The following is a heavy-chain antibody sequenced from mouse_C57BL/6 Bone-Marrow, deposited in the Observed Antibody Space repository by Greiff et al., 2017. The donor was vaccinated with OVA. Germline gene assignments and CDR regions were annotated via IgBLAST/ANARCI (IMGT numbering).Heavy chain of an antibody. CDR3: ARTAYYYGSSYHFDY. D-gene: IGHD1-1*01. V-gene: IGHV2-9-1*01. J-gene: IGHJ2*01. CDR1: GFSLTSYA. CDR2: IWTGGGT. Sequence: VHLVESGPGLVAPSQSLSITCTVSGFSLTSYAISWVRQPPGKGLEWLGVIWTGGGTNYNSALKSRLSISKDNSKSQVFLKMNSLQTDDTARYYCARTAYYYGSSYHFDYWGQGTTLTVSS.